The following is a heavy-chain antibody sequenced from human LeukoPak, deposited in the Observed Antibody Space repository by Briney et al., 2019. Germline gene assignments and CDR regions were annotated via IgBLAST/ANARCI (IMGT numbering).Heavy chain of an antibody. Sequence: PSETLSLTCAVSGGSVSSGSYYWSWIRQPPGKGLEWIGYIYYSGSTNYNPSLKSRVTISVDTSKNRFSLKLSSVTAADMAVYYCARIAAAGPAFDYWGQGTLVTVSS. D-gene: IGHD6-13*01. J-gene: IGHJ4*02. CDR2: IYYSGST. CDR1: GGSVSSGSYY. CDR3: ARIAAAGPAFDY. V-gene: IGHV4-61*03.